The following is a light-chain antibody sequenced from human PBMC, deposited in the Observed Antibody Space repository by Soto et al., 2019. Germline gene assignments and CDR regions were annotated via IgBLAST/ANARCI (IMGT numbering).Light chain of an antibody. CDR2: EDN. CDR1: SGSIASNY. Sequence: NFMLTQPYSVSESPGKTVTISCTRSSGSIASNYVQWYQQRPGSAPTTVIYEDNQRPSGVPDRFSGSIDSSSNSASLTISGLKTEDEADYYCQSYDSSNGVVFGGGTKLTVL. V-gene: IGLV6-57*04. CDR3: QSYDSSNGVV. J-gene: IGLJ2*01.